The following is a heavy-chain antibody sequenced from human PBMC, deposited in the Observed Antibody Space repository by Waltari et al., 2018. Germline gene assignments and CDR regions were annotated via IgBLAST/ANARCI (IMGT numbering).Heavy chain of an antibody. Sequence: EVQLVESGGGLVQPGGSLRLSCAASGFTFSSYCLCWVRQAPGKGLEWVANIKQDGSEKYYVDSVKGRFTISRDNAKNSLYLQMNSLRAEDTAVYYCAREAVAGNDYWGQGTLVTVSS. V-gene: IGHV3-7*01. J-gene: IGHJ4*02. D-gene: IGHD6-19*01. CDR3: AREAVAGNDY. CDR1: GFTFSSYC. CDR2: IKQDGSEK.